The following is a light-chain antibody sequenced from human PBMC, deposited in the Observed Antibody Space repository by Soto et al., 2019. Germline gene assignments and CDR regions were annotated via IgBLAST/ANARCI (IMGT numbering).Light chain of an antibody. CDR3: QQYNNWRT. V-gene: IGKV3-15*01. Sequence: EIVMTQSPATLSVSPGERATLSCRASQSVSSNLAWYQQKPGQAPRLLIYGASTRATGIPARFSGSGSGTVFTLTISSVQSEDFAVYYCQQYNNWRTFGQGTKVEIK. CDR1: QSVSSN. J-gene: IGKJ1*01. CDR2: GAS.